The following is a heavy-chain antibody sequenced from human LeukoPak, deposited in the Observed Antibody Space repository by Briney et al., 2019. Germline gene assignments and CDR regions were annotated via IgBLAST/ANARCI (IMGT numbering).Heavy chain of an antibody. CDR2: MFYNGNT. Sequence: SETLSLTCNVSGGSINGYYWTWIRQPPGKGLEWIGYMFYNGNTNYSPSLKSRVTISLDTSRSQISMRLTSVTAADTGVYHCARLTREDGVDVWGQGTTVTVSS. J-gene: IGHJ6*02. CDR1: GGSINGYY. CDR3: ARLTREDGVDV. V-gene: IGHV4-59*01.